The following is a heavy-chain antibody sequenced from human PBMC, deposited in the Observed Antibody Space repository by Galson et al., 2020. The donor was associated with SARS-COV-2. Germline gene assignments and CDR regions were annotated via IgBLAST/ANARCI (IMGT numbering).Heavy chain of an antibody. Sequence: ASVQVSCKASGYTFTSYDINWVRQATGQGLEWMGWMNPNSGNTGYAQKFQGRVTMTRNTSISTAYMELSSLRSEDTAVYYCARGPQWYYDILTGYILDAFDIWGQGTMVTVSS. CDR1: GYTFTSYD. D-gene: IGHD3-9*01. CDR3: ARGPQWYYDILTGYILDAFDI. J-gene: IGHJ3*02. CDR2: MNPNSGNT. V-gene: IGHV1-8*01.